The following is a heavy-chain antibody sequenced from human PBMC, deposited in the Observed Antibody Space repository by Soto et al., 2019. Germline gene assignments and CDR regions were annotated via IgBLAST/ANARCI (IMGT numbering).Heavy chain of an antibody. CDR1: VGSISRCGYS. CDR2: TYQSGIA. Sequence: SEALSLTCPVSVGSISRCGYSWTWIPQSPGKGLEWIGYTYQSGIAYYNPSLKSRVTISVDRSKNQFSLNLTSVTAADTAVYYCARDYYGMDVWGQGTTVTVSS. CDR3: ARDYYGMDV. J-gene: IGHJ6*02. V-gene: IGHV4-30-2*06.